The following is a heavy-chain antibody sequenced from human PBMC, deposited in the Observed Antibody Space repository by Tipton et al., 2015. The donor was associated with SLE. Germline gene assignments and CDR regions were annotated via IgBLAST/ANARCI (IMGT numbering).Heavy chain of an antibody. CDR2: IYYSGST. CDR3: AREYVMSIPKGWYFDL. Sequence: TLSLTCTVSGGSISSSSYYWSWIRQPPGKGLEWIGYIYYSGSTNYNPSLKSRVTISVDTSKNQFSLKLSSVTAADTAVYYCAREYVMSIPKGWYFDLWGHGTLVTVSS. D-gene: IGHD6-6*01. J-gene: IGHJ2*01. CDR1: GGSISSSSYY. V-gene: IGHV4-61*01.